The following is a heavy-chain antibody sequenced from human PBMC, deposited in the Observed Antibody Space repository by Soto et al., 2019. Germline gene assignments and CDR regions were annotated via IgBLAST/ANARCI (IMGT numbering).Heavy chain of an antibody. Sequence: SGPTLVNPTQTLTLTCTFSGFSLNTRGVGVGWIRQPPGKALEWLAVIYWDDDRRYSPSLNSRLTITKDTSRNQVVLTMTNMDPLDTATYYCAHIMITYGRAIGIDAFDNWGQGTMVT. V-gene: IGHV2-5*02. D-gene: IGHD3-16*02. CDR1: GFSLNTRGVG. CDR3: AHIMITYGRAIGIDAFDN. J-gene: IGHJ3*02. CDR2: IYWDDDR.